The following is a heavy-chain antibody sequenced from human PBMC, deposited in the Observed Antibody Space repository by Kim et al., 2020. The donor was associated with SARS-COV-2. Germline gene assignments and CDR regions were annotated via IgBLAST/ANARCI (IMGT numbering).Heavy chain of an antibody. CDR1: GFTLSDYY. CDR3: SRDGSGDY. J-gene: IGHJ4*02. V-gene: IGHV3-72*01. CDR2: TRNKAKSYTT. Sequence: GGSLILSCAASGFTLSDYYMDWVRQAPGKGLEWVGRTRNKAKSYTTNYAASVKGRFTISRDDSKNSVYLQMNNLKTEDTAVYYCSRDGSGDYWGQGTLVTVSS.